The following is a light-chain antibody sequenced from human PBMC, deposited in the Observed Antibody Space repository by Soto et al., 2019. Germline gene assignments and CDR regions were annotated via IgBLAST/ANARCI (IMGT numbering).Light chain of an antibody. CDR3: SSYTSNSTRV. V-gene: IGLV2-14*01. J-gene: IGLJ1*01. Sequence: QSVLTQPASVSGSPGQSITVSCTGTSSDVGGYDYVSWYQQYPDKAPKLMIYEVSNRPSGVSSRFSGSKSGNTASLTISGLQAEDEADYYCSSYTSNSTRVFGTGTKV. CDR2: EVS. CDR1: SSDVGGYDY.